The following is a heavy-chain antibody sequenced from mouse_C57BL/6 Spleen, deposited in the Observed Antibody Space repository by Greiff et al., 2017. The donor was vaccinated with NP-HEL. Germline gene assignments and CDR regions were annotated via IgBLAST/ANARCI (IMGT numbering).Heavy chain of an antibody. CDR2: IRSKSNNYAT. CDR3: VREGDWDGGAWFAY. J-gene: IGHJ3*01. V-gene: IGHV10-1*01. Sequence: EVQGVESGGGLVQPKGSLKLSCAASGFSFNTYAMNWVRQAPGKGLEWVARIRSKSNNYATYYADSVKDRFTISRDDSESMLYLQMNNLKTEDTAMYYCVREGDWDGGAWFAYWGQGTLVTVSA. CDR1: GFSFNTYA. D-gene: IGHD4-1*01.